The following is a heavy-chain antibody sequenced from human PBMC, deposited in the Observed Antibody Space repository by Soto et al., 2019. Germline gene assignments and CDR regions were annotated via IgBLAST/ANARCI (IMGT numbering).Heavy chain of an antibody. CDR2: IWYDGSNK. Sequence: QVQLVESGGGVVQPGRSLRLSCAASGFTFSSYGMHWVRQAPGKGLEWVAVIWYDGSNKYYADSVKGRFTISRDNSKNTLYLQMNSLRAEDTAVCYCARDGVGGSSTSLDYWGQGTLVTVSS. D-gene: IGHD2-2*01. CDR3: ARDGVGGSSTSLDY. V-gene: IGHV3-33*01. CDR1: GFTFSSYG. J-gene: IGHJ4*02.